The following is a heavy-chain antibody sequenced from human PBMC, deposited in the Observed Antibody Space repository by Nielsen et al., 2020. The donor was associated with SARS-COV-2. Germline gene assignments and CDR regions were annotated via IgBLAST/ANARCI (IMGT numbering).Heavy chain of an antibody. CDR2: IYSGGST. Sequence: GESLKISCAASGFTVSSNYMSWVRQAPGKGLEWVSVIYSGGSTYYADSVKGRFTISRDNSKNTLYLQMNSLRAEDTAVYYCAREYYDSSGYYCDYWGQGTLVTVSS. CDR1: GFTVSSNY. V-gene: IGHV3-66*01. J-gene: IGHJ4*02. D-gene: IGHD3-22*01. CDR3: AREYYDSSGYYCDY.